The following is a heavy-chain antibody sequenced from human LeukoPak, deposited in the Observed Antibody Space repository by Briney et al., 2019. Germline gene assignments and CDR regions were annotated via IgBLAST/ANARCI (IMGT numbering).Heavy chain of an antibody. D-gene: IGHD5-18*01. CDR3: ARDAGYGYDRFDY. V-gene: IGHV3-11*04. Sequence: PGGSLRLSCAASGFTFSDYYMSWIRQAPGKGLEWVSYISSSGSTIYYADSVKGRFTISRDNAKNSLYLQMDSLRAEDTAVYYCARDAGYGYDRFDYWGQGTQVTVSS. CDR1: GFTFSDYY. CDR2: ISSSGSTI. J-gene: IGHJ4*02.